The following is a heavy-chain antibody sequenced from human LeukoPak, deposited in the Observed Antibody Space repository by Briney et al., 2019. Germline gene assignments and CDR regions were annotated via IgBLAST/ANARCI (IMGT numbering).Heavy chain of an antibody. J-gene: IGHJ4*02. CDR3: ARDRAAAGFDY. CDR1: GGSISSYY. D-gene: IGHD6-13*01. Sequence: PSETLSLTCTVSGGSISSYYWSWSRQPPGKGLEWIGYIYYSGSTNYNPSLKSRVTISVDTSKNQFSLKLSSVTAADTAVYYCARDRAAAGFDYWGQGTLVTVSS. V-gene: IGHV4-59*01. CDR2: IYYSGST.